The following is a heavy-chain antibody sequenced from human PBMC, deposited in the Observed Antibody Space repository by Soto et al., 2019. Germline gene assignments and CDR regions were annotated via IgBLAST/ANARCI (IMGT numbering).Heavy chain of an antibody. J-gene: IGHJ4*02. CDR1: GFTFSSYA. CDR3: AKALPSVSNQILIAVAGYDY. CDR2: ISGSGGST. D-gene: IGHD6-19*01. V-gene: IGHV3-23*01. Sequence: GGSLRLSCAASGFTFSSYAMSWVRQAPGKGLEWVSAISGSGGSTYYADSVKGRFTISRDNSKNTLYLQMNSLRAEDTAVYYCAKALPSVSNQILIAVAGYDYWGQGTLVTVSS.